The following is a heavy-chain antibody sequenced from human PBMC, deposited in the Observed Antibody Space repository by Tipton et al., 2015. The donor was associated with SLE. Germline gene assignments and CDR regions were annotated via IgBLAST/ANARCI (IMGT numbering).Heavy chain of an antibody. CDR2: IYHSGST. D-gene: IGHD4-17*01. CDR3: AREGGDDYGVYNWFDP. CDR1: GGSITSYY. Sequence: TLSLTCTVSGGSITSYYWSWIRQPPGKGLEWIGSIYHSGSTYYNPSLKSRVTISVDTSKNQFSLKLSSVTAADTAVYYCAREGGDDYGVYNWFDPWGQGTLVTVSS. J-gene: IGHJ5*02. V-gene: IGHV4-59*12.